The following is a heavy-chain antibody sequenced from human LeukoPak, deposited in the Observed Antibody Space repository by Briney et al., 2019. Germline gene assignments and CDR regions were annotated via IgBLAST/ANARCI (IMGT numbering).Heavy chain of an antibody. CDR1: GFTFSSYS. Sequence: QPGGSLRLSCAASGFTFSSYSMNWVRQAPGKGLEWVSYISSSSTIYYADSVKGRFTISRDNAKNSLYLQMNSLRDEDTAVYYCARGMGATGPGYWGQGTLVTVSS. CDR3: ARGMGATGPGY. V-gene: IGHV3-48*02. D-gene: IGHD1-26*01. CDR2: ISSSSTI. J-gene: IGHJ4*02.